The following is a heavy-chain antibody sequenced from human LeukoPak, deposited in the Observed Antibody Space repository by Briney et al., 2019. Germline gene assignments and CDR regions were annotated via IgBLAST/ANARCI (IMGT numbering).Heavy chain of an antibody. Sequence: PGGSLRLSCAASGFTFSSYDMHWGRQAPGKGLEWVSAIGTAGDTYYPGSVKGRFTISRENAKNSLYLQMNSLRAGDTAVYYCARGTYDSSGWYEGHFDYWGQGTLVTVSS. V-gene: IGHV3-13*01. CDR3: ARGTYDSSGWYEGHFDY. J-gene: IGHJ4*02. CDR2: IGTAGDT. CDR1: GFTFSSYD. D-gene: IGHD6-19*01.